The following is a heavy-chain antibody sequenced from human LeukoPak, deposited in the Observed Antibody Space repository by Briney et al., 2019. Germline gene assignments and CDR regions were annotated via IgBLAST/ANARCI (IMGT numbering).Heavy chain of an antibody. Sequence: PSETLSLTCTVSGASISSGDYYWIWIRQHPGKGLEWIGYINYSGGTYRNPSLKSRVTISVDTSKNQFSVTLNSVTAADTGVYYCATVDLNMVRGIQDWGQGTLVTVSS. CDR1: GASISSGDYY. V-gene: IGHV4-31*03. J-gene: IGHJ4*02. CDR3: ATVDLNMVRGIQD. D-gene: IGHD3-10*01. CDR2: INYSGGT.